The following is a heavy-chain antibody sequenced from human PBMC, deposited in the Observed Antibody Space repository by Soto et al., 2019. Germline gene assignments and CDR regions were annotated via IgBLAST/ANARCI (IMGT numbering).Heavy chain of an antibody. CDR3: AREGAARDGYSVFDY. Sequence: QVQLVQSGAEVKKPGSSVKVSCKASGGTFSNYAISWVRQAPGQGLEWMGGIIPVFGATNYAQKFQGRVTITADESTSTAYMEMSSLRSDDTAVYYCAREGAARDGYSVFDYWGQGTLVTVSS. CDR1: GGTFSNYA. V-gene: IGHV1-69*12. D-gene: IGHD5-18*01. J-gene: IGHJ4*02. CDR2: IIPVFGAT.